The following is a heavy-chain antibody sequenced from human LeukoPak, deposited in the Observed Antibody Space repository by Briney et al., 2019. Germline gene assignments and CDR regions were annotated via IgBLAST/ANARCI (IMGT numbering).Heavy chain of an antibody. CDR3: ARVLRAAAGTRLAYPA. CDR1: GYTFTGYY. D-gene: IGHD6-13*01. V-gene: IGHV1-2*02. Sequence: ASVKVSSKASGYTFTGYYMHWVRQAPGQGLEWMGWINPNSGGTNYAQKFQGRVTMTRDTSISTAYMELSRLRSDDTAVYYCARVLRAAAGTRLAYPAWGQGTLVTVSS. CDR2: INPNSGGT. J-gene: IGHJ4*02.